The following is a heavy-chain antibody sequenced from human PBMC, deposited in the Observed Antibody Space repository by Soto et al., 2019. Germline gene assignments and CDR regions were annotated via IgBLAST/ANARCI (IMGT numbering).Heavy chain of an antibody. Sequence: SETLSLTCTVSGGSISSYYWSWIRQPPGKGLEWIGYIYYSGSTNYNPSLKSRVTISVDTSKNQFSLKLSSVTAADTAVYYCARREPVTTHGAFDIWGQGTMVTVSS. V-gene: IGHV4-59*08. J-gene: IGHJ3*02. CDR1: GGSISSYY. CDR2: IYYSGST. D-gene: IGHD4-17*01. CDR3: ARREPVTTHGAFDI.